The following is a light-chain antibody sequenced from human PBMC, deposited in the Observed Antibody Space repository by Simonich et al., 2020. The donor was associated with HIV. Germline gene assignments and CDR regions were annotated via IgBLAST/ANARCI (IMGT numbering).Light chain of an antibody. V-gene: IGKV3-20*01. J-gene: IGKJ1*01. CDR3: QQYNNWPT. CDR2: TSS. CDR1: QSVNSNF. Sequence: EIVLTQSPGTLSLSPGERATLSCRASQSVNSNFLAWYQQKPGQAPRLLIYTSSSRTTGIPDRFSGSGSGTDFTLTISRLEPEDFAVYYCQQYNNWPTFGQGTEVEIK.